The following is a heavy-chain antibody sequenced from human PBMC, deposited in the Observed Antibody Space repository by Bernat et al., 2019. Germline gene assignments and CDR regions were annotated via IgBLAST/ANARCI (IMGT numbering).Heavy chain of an antibody. V-gene: IGHV4-4*02. CDR1: GGSISSSNW. D-gene: IGHD5-12*01. Sequence: QVQLQESGPGLVKPSGTLSLTCAVSGGSISSSNWWSWVRQPPGKGLEWIGEIYHSGSTNYNPSLKSRVTISVDKSKNQFSLKLSSVAAADTAVYYCARRYSGCDSGPHFDYWGQGTLVTVSS. J-gene: IGHJ4*02. CDR2: IYHSGST. CDR3: ARRYSGCDSGPHFDY.